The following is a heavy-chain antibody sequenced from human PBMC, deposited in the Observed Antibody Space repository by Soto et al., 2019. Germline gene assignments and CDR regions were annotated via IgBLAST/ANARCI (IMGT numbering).Heavy chain of an antibody. D-gene: IGHD3-9*01. CDR1: GGSISSSSYY. CDR2: IYFSGST. CDR3: ARDILTVTGGMDV. Sequence: SETLSLTCTVSGGSISSSSYYWGWIRQPPGKGLEWIGSIYFSGSTYDNPSLKSRLTLSVDTSKNQFSLKLSSVTAADTAVYYCARDILTVTGGMDVWGQGTTVT. J-gene: IGHJ6*02. V-gene: IGHV4-39*02.